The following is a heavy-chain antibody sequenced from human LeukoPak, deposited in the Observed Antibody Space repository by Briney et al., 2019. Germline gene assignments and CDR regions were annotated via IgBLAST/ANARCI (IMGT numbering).Heavy chain of an antibody. CDR1: GFTFSNYN. V-gene: IGHV3-21*01. J-gene: IGHJ3*02. CDR3: ARDDGYYAFDI. D-gene: IGHD2-15*01. Sequence: GGSLRLSCAASGFTFSNYNMNWVRQAPGKGLEWVSSISSSSYIYYADSVKGRFTITRDNAKNSLYLQMNSLRAEDTAVYYCARDDGYYAFDIWGQGTMVTVSS. CDR2: ISSSSYI.